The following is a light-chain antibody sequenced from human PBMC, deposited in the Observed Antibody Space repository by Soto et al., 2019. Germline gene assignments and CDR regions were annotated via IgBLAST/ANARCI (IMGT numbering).Light chain of an antibody. CDR2: EVT. CDR3: CSYAGTTTWV. Sequence: QSVLTQPDSVSGSPGQSITISCTGTSRDVGSHNFVSWYQQRPGKAPKLMIFEVTKRPSGVSSRFSASKSGNTASLTISGVQAEDEADYYCCSYAGTTTWVFGGGTQLTVL. CDR1: SRDVGSHNF. V-gene: IGLV2-23*02. J-gene: IGLJ3*02.